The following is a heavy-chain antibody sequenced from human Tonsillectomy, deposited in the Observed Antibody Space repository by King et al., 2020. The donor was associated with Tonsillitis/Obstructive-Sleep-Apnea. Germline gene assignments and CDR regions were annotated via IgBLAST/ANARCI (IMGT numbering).Heavy chain of an antibody. Sequence: VQLVESGGGLVKPGGSLRLSCAASGFTFSNAWMTWVRQAPGKGLEWVGRIKSKTYGGAVDLAAPAKGRFTISRDDSKNTLYLQMNSLKIEDTAVYYCTIERSNWNDVRYWGQGTLVTVSS. J-gene: IGHJ4*02. CDR3: TIERSNWNDVRY. CDR2: IKSKTYGGAV. CDR1: GFTFSNAW. D-gene: IGHD1-1*01. V-gene: IGHV3-15*01.